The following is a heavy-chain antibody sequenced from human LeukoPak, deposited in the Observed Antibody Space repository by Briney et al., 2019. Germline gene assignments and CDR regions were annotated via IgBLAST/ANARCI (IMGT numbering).Heavy chain of an antibody. Sequence: GASVKVSCKASGHTFTSYDISWVRQATGQGLEWMGWMNPNSGNTGYAQKFQGRVTITRNTSISTAYMELSSLRSEDTAVYYCARARRSINAAARPYYFDYWGQGTLVTVSS. CDR1: GHTFTSYD. J-gene: IGHJ4*02. V-gene: IGHV1-8*03. CDR2: MNPNSGNT. CDR3: ARARRSINAAARPYYFDY. D-gene: IGHD6-6*01.